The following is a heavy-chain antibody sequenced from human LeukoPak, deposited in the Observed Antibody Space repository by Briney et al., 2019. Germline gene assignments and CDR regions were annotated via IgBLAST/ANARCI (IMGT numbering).Heavy chain of an antibody. CDR2: ISAYNGNT. D-gene: IGHD3-22*01. J-gene: IGHJ6*02. CDR3: ARDQDDSTRWGNYYGMDV. V-gene: IGHV1-18*01. Sequence: GASVKVSCKASGYTFTSYGISWVRQAPGQGLEWMGWISAYNGNTNYAQKLQGRGTMTTDTSTSTAYMELRSLRSDDTAVYYCARDQDDSTRWGNYYGMDVWGQGTTVTVSS. CDR1: GYTFTSYG.